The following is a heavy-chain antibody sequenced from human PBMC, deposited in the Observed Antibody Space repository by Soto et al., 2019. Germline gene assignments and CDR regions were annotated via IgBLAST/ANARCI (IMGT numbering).Heavy chain of an antibody. CDR1: GLNFDDFA. CDR3: AKGRYDFWSPYYFDS. J-gene: IGHJ4*02. Sequence: AGGSLRLSCVVTGLNFDDFAMHWVRQAPGKGLEWVSGITWNSRVLAYADSVKGRFTISRDNARNSLYLQMDSLRGEDTALYYCAKGRYDFWSPYYFDSWGQGTLVTVSS. V-gene: IGHV3-9*01. D-gene: IGHD3-3*01. CDR2: ITWNSRVL.